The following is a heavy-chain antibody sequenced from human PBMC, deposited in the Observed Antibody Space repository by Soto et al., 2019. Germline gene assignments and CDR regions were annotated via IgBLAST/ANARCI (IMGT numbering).Heavy chain of an antibody. CDR1: GFTFSSYG. J-gene: IGHJ4*02. D-gene: IGHD2-15*01. V-gene: IGHV3-30*18. CDR2: ISYDGSNK. CDR3: AKDRSPYCSGGSCYPAFDY. Sequence: QVQLVESGGGVVQPGRSLRLSCAASGFTFSSYGMHWVRQAPGKGLEWVAVISYDGSNKYYADSVKGRFTISRDNSKNTLYLQMNSLRAEDTAVYYCAKDRSPYCSGGSCYPAFDYWGQGTLVTVSS.